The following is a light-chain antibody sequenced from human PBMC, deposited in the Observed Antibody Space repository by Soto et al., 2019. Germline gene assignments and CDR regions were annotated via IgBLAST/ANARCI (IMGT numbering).Light chain of an antibody. CDR1: QSLSNW. CDR2: KTS. J-gene: IGKJ4*01. Sequence: DIQMTQSPSTLSASVGDRVPITCRASQSLSNWLAWYQQKPGKAPKLLIYKTSNLDSGVPSRFSGSGSGTEFSLTISSLQPDDFATYYCQQYKSFSLTFGGGTRVEVK. V-gene: IGKV1-5*03. CDR3: QQYKSFSLT.